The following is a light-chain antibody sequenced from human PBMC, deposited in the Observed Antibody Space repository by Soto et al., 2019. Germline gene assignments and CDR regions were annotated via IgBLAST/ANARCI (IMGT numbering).Light chain of an antibody. V-gene: IGKV3-11*01. Sequence: EIMMTQSPATLSVSPGERATLSCRASQSVRNNLAWYQHKPGQVPRLLIYYASTRATGIPARFSGSGSGTEFTLTITSLEPEDFAVYYCQQRSNWPPLTFGGGTKVEIK. J-gene: IGKJ4*01. CDR3: QQRSNWPPLT. CDR1: QSVRNN. CDR2: YAS.